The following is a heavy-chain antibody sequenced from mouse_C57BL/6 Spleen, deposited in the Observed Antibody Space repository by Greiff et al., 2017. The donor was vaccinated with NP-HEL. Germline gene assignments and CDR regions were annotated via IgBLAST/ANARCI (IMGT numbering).Heavy chain of an antibody. V-gene: IGHV1-22*01. CDR2: INPNNGGT. D-gene: IGHD4-1*01. CDR1: GYTFTDYN. J-gene: IGHJ2*01. CDR3: ARPLGRGGFDY. Sequence: VQLQQSGPELVKPGASVKMSCKASGYTFTDYNMHWVKQSPGKSLECIGYINPNNGGTSYNQKFKGKATLTVHKSSSTAYMELRSLTSEDSAVYYGARPLGRGGFDYWGQGTTLTVSS.